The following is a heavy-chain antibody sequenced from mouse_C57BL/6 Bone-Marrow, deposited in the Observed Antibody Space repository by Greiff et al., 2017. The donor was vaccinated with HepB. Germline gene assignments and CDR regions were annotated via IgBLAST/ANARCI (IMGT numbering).Heavy chain of an antibody. J-gene: IGHJ2*01. Sequence: VQLQQSGAELVRPGASVKLSCTASGFNIKDDYMHWVKQRPEQGLEWIGWIDPENGDTEYASKFQGKATITADTSSNTAYLQLSSLTSEDTAVYYRTLMVTTNYWGQGTTLTVSS. CDR3: TLMVTTNY. D-gene: IGHD2-2*01. CDR1: GFNIKDDY. CDR2: IDPENGDT. V-gene: IGHV14-4*01.